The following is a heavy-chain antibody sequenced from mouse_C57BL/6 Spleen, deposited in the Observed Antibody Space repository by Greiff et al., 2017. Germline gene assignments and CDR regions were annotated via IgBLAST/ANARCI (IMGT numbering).Heavy chain of an antibody. CDR2: ISSGGDYI. D-gene: IGHD1-1*01. Sequence: EVKLVESGEGLVKPGGSLKLSCAASGFTFSSYAMSWVRQTPEKRLEWVAYISSGGDYIYYADTVKGRFTISRDNARNTLYLQMSSLKSEDTAMYYWTRVGYYYGSSYYAMDYWGQGTSVTVSS. CDR3: TRVGYYYGSSYYAMDY. V-gene: IGHV5-9-1*02. CDR1: GFTFSSYA. J-gene: IGHJ4*01.